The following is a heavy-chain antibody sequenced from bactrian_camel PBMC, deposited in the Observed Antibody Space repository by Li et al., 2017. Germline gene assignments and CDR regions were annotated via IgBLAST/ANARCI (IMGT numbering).Heavy chain of an antibody. CDR2: IYSLDGST. CDR3: AARAGGDSSFNPLWYAY. D-gene: IGHD4*01. V-gene: IGHV3S1*01. J-gene: IGHJ4*01. CDR1: GYDVSNFC. Sequence: HVQLVESGGGSVQAGGSLRLSCAASGYDVSNFCMGWFRQAPGKEREGVAAIYSLDGSTYYDDSVKGRFTISQDDSKHTVYLQMNSLKPEDTAMYYCAARAGGDSSFNPLWYAYWGQGTQVTVS.